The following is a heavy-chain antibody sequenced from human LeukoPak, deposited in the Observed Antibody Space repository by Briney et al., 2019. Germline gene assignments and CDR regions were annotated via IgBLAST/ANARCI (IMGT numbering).Heavy chain of an antibody. J-gene: IGHJ4*02. CDR1: GFTFSSYG. CDR2: IWYDGSNK. Sequence: GRSLRLSCAASGFTFSSYGMHWVRQAPGKGLEWVAVIWYDGSNKYYADSVKGRFTISRDNSKNTLYLQMNSLRAEDTAVYYCARDHLRYFDWLSPEIDYWGQGTLVTVSS. V-gene: IGHV3-33*01. D-gene: IGHD3-9*01. CDR3: ARDHLRYFDWLSPEIDY.